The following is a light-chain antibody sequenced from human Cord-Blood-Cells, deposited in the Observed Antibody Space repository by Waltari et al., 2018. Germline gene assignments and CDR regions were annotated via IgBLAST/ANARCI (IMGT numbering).Light chain of an antibody. V-gene: IGLV2-11*01. Sequence: QSALTQPRPVSGSPEQSVTFPFLGTRSIVGGLTSVSWYQQHPGKAPKLMFFDVSKRPSGVLDRFSGSKSGNTASLTISGLQAEDEADYYCCSYAGSFYVFGTGTKVTVL. CDR2: DVS. CDR1: RSIVGGLTS. CDR3: CSYAGSFYV. J-gene: IGLJ1*01.